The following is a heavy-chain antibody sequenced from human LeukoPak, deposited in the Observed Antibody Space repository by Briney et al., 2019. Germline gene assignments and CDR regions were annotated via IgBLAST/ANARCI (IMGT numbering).Heavy chain of an antibody. CDR3: ARVRGPTRHAFDI. Sequence: SETLSLTCAVDGGSFSGYYWSWIRQPPGKGLEWIGEINHSGSTNYNPSLKSRVTISVDTSKNQFSLKLSSVTAADTAVYYCARVRGPTRHAFDIWGQGAMVTVSS. D-gene: IGHD3-10*01. CDR1: GGSFSGYY. CDR2: INHSGST. V-gene: IGHV4-34*01. J-gene: IGHJ3*02.